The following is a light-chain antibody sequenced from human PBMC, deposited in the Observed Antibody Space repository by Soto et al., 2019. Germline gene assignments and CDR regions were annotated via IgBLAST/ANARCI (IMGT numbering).Light chain of an antibody. V-gene: IGLV2-14*01. CDR1: SSDVGGYNF. J-gene: IGLJ3*02. CDR3: SSYINSSTLV. CDR2: EDS. Sequence: QSALTQPASVSGSPGQSITISCTGTSSDVGGYNFVSWYQHHPGKAPKLMIYEDSNRPSGVSNRFSGSKSGNTASLTISGLQADDEAYYYCSSYINSSTLVFGGGTKLTVL.